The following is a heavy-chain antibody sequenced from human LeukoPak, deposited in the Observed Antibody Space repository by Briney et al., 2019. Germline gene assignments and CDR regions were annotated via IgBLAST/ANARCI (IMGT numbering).Heavy chain of an antibody. J-gene: IGHJ6*03. CDR1: GGSISSSSYY. D-gene: IGHD4-23*01. CDR3: ARDQRGGNYRDYYYYYMDV. CDR2: IYTSGST. V-gene: IGHV4-61*02. Sequence: SETLSLTCTVSGGSISSSSYYWSWIRQPAGKGLEWIGRIYTSGSTNYNPSLKSRVTISVDTSKNQFSLKLSSVTAADTAVYYCARDQRGGNYRDYYYYYMDVWGKGTTVTVSS.